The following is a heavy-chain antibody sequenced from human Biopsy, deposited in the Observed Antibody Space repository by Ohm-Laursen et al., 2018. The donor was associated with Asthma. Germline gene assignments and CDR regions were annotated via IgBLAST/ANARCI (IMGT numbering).Heavy chain of an antibody. D-gene: IGHD1-14*01. CDR1: GFTFSHYN. CDR2: ITDTSRYI. Sequence: GQTLSLTCAASGFTFSHYNMKWVRQAPGKGLEWVSSITDTSRYIKYADSVKGRFTISRDNAKNSLHLQMNSLRAEDTAVYYCARDGPELPTELDYWGPGTLVTVSS. J-gene: IGHJ4*02. CDR3: ARDGPELPTELDY. V-gene: IGHV3-21*01.